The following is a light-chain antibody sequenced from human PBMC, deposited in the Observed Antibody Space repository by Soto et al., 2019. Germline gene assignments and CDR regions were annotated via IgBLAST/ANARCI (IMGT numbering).Light chain of an antibody. CDR2: DVS. V-gene: IGLV2-11*01. Sequence: QSVLTQPRSVSVSPGQSVAISCTGTSRDVVGYNYVSWYQQQPGKAPKLMIYDVSKRPSGVPDRFSGSKSGNTASRTISGLQAEDEADYYCCSYAGSYTLYVFGTGTKLTVL. CDR1: SRDVVGYNY. J-gene: IGLJ1*01. CDR3: CSYAGSYTLYV.